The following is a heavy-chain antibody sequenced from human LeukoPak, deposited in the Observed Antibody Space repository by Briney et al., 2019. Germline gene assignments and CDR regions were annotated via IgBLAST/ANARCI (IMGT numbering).Heavy chain of an antibody. CDR1: GGSISSSSYY. D-gene: IGHD3-3*01. J-gene: IGHJ6*03. CDR3: ARVGGSRFGVVITDYMDV. Sequence: SETLSLTCAVSGGSISSSSYYWGWIRQPPGKGLEWIGSIYYSGSTYYNPSLKSRVTISVDRSKNQFSLKLSSVTAADTAVYYCARVGGSRFGVVITDYMDVWGKGTTVTVSS. CDR2: IYYSGST. V-gene: IGHV4-39*07.